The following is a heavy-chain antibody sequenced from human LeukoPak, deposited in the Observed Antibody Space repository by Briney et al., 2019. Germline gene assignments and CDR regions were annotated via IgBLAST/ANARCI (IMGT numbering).Heavy chain of an antibody. Sequence: SSVKVSCKASGGTFSSYAISWVRQAPGQGLGWMGRIIPILGVANYAQKFQGRVTITADKSTSTAYMELSSLRSEDTAVYYCAMETDYGDLEYFDYWGQGTLVTVSS. CDR2: IIPILGVA. V-gene: IGHV1-69*04. CDR3: AMETDYGDLEYFDY. J-gene: IGHJ4*02. CDR1: GGTFSSYA. D-gene: IGHD4-17*01.